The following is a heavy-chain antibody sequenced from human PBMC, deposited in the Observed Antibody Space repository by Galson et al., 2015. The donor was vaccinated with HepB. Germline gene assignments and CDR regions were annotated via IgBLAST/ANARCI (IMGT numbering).Heavy chain of an antibody. CDR3: AKAGRQWLRPYYFDY. D-gene: IGHD5-12*01. CDR1: GFTFRSYA. V-gene: IGHV3-23*01. Sequence: CAASGFTFRSYAINWVRQAPGQGLEWVSPLSGSGGDTDYADSVKGRFTISRDNSKNTLYLQMNSLRAEDTAVYYCAKAGRQWLRPYYFDYWGQGTLVTVSS. J-gene: IGHJ4*02. CDR2: LSGSGGDT.